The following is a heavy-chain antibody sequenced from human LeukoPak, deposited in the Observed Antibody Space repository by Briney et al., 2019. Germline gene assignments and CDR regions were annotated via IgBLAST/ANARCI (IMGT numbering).Heavy chain of an antibody. Sequence: GRSLRLSCVVSGFTFSTHGFHWVRQAPGKGLEWVAGLGRTGEYKYYADSVKGRFTISRDNSKDTVSLQMNSLRAEDSAIYYCVKDRPCDTCMPMDAWGQGTTVTVSS. D-gene: IGHD2-8*01. V-gene: IGHV3-23*01. CDR3: VKDRPCDTCMPMDA. J-gene: IGHJ6*01. CDR1: GFTFSTHG. CDR2: LGRTGEYK.